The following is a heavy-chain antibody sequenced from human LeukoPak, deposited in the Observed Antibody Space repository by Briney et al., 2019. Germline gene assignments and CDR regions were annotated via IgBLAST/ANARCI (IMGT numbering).Heavy chain of an antibody. CDR1: GFTFSSYW. D-gene: IGHD1-26*01. CDR2: ISWDGGST. J-gene: IGHJ4*02. CDR3: AKGGGSYFLDY. Sequence: GGSLRLSCAASGFTFSSYWMHWVRQAPGKGLEWVSLISWDGGSTYYADSVKGRFTISRDNSKNSLYLQMNSLRAEDTALYYCAKGGGSYFLDYWGQGTLVTVSS. V-gene: IGHV3-43D*03.